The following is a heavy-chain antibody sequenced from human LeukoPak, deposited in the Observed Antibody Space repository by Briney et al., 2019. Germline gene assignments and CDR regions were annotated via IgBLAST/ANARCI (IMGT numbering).Heavy chain of an antibody. Sequence: GGSLRLSCAASGFSFSSCWMSWFRQAPGKGLEWVANIKQDGSEKYYVDSVEGQFTISRDNAKKSLYLQMSSLRAEDTAVYYCAKRDEPGFWGQGTLVTVSS. CDR2: IKQDGSEK. V-gene: IGHV3-7*01. D-gene: IGHD1-14*01. J-gene: IGHJ4*02. CDR1: GFSFSSCW. CDR3: AKRDEPGF.